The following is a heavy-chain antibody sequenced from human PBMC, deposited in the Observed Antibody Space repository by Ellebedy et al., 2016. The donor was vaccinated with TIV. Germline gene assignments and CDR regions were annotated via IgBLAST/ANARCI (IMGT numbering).Heavy chain of an antibody. CDR2: ISWNSGSI. V-gene: IGHV3-9*03. CDR1: GFTFDDYA. D-gene: IGHD5-12*01. Sequence: PGGSLRLSCTASGFTFDDYAMHWVRQAPGKGLEWVSGISWNSGSIGYADSVKGRFTISRDNAKNSLYLQMNSLRAEDMAFYYCAKDVGYSGYGFPNGFDYWGQGTLVTVSS. J-gene: IGHJ4*02. CDR3: AKDVGYSGYGFPNGFDY.